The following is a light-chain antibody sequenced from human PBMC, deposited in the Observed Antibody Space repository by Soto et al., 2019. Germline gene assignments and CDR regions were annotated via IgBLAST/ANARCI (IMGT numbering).Light chain of an antibody. V-gene: IGLV2-11*01. CDR3: CSYAGTYTEV. Sequence: QSALTQPASVSGSPGQSITISCTGTSSDVGGYNYVSWFQQHPGKAPKLMIYDVNKRPSGVPDRFSGSKSDNTASLTISGLQAEDEGEYYCCSYAGTYTEVFGTGTKVTVL. J-gene: IGLJ1*01. CDR2: DVN. CDR1: SSDVGGYNY.